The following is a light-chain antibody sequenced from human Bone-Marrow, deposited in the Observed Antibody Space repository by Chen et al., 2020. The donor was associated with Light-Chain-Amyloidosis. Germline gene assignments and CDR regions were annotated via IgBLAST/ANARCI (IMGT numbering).Light chain of an antibody. CDR2: GTN. Sequence: QSVLTQPPSVSGAPGQSVTISCTGSTSNIGAGFGINWYQKLPGITPKLLIPGTNNRPSGVPDRISGSKSGTSASLAITRLQSEAEGDYYCQSCDSGLSGVVFGGGTKLTVL. CDR3: QSCDSGLSGVV. CDR1: TSNIGAGFG. J-gene: IGLJ2*01. V-gene: IGLV1-40*01.